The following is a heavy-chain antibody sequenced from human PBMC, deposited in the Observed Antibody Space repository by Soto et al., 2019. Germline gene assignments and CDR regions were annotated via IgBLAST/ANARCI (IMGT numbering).Heavy chain of an antibody. Sequence: EVQLVESGGGLVQPGGSLRLSCAASGFTFSSYSINWVRQAPGKGLEWFSYITSDSSTISYADSVKGRFTVSRDNAKNSLYLQMNGLRDDDTAVYYCARVGRGVYGMDVWGQGTSVTGSS. CDR1: GFTFSSYS. CDR2: ITSDSSTI. D-gene: IGHD2-8*01. J-gene: IGHJ6*02. V-gene: IGHV3-48*02. CDR3: ARVGRGVYGMDV.